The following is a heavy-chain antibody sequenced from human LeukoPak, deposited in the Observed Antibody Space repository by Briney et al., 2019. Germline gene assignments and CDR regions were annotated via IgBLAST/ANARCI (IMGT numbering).Heavy chain of an antibody. CDR2: IYTSGST. CDR3: XXXLGIIXAXGHWFDP. Sequence: PSETLSLTCTVSGGSISSGSDYWSWIRQPAGKGLEWIGRIYTSGSTNYNPSLKSRVTISVDTSKNQFSLKLSSVTAPGPARYYXXXXLGIIXAXGHWFDPWGXGTLVTVSS. D-gene: IGHD6-13*01. J-gene: IGHJ5*02. CDR1: GGSISSGSDY. V-gene: IGHV4-61*02.